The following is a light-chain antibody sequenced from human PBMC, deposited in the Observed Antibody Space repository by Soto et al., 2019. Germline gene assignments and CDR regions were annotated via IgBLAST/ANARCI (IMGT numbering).Light chain of an antibody. CDR1: SSDIGAYNY. CDR3: CSYTSSSTAI. Sequence: QSVLTQPASVSGSPGQSITISCTGTSSDIGAYNYVSWYQQHPDKAPKLMIYEVSNRPSGVSNRFSGSKSGNTASLTISGLQAEDEADYYCCSYTSSSTAIFGGGTKLTVL. J-gene: IGLJ2*01. CDR2: EVS. V-gene: IGLV2-14*01.